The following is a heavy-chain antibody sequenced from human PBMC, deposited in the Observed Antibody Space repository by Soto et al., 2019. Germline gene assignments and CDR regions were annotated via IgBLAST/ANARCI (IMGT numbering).Heavy chain of an antibody. D-gene: IGHD2-15*01. CDR2: ISYDGSNK. J-gene: IGHJ3*02. CDR3: ARDLDCSGGSCYGAFDI. V-gene: IGHV3-30*04. CDR1: GFTFSSYA. Sequence: GSLRLSCAASGFTFSSYAMHWVRQAPGKGLEWVAVISYDGSNKYYADSVKGRFTISRDNSKNTLYLQMNSLRAEDTAVYYCARDLDCSGGSCYGAFDIWGQGTMVTVSS.